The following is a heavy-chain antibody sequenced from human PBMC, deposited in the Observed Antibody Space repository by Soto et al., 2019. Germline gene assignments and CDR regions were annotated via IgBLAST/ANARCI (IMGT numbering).Heavy chain of an antibody. CDR1: GGSIRDYF. J-gene: IGHJ5*02. D-gene: IGHD6-13*01. V-gene: IGHV4-59*12. CDR3: ARDQGVAAAGITWFDP. Sequence: ETLSLTCTVSGGSIRDYFWTWIRQPPGKGLEWIGYIYYSGRTNYNPSLKSRVSISVDTSKNQFSLRLMSLTAADTAVYYCARDQGVAAAGITWFDPWGQGSLVTVSS. CDR2: IYYSGRT.